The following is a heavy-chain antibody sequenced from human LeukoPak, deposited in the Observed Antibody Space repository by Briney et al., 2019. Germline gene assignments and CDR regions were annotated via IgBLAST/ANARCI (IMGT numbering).Heavy chain of an antibody. CDR3: ARGYLFYYYYGMDV. CDR1: GGSFSGYY. J-gene: IGHJ6*02. Sequence: PSETLSLTCAVYGGSFSGYYWSWIRQPPGKGLEWIGEINHSGSTNYNPSLKSRVTTSVDTSKNQFSLKLSSVTAADTAVYYCARGYLFYYYYGMDVRGQGTTVTVSS. V-gene: IGHV4-34*01. CDR2: INHSGST.